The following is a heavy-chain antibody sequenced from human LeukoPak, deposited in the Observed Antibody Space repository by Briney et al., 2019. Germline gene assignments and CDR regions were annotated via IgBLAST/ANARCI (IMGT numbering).Heavy chain of an antibody. D-gene: IGHD3-22*01. CDR2: IYSGGST. CDR1: GFTVSSNY. CDR3: ARGIHYYDSSGSAAFDY. J-gene: IGHJ4*02. V-gene: IGHV3-66*02. Sequence: GGSLRLSCAASGFTVSSNYMSWVGQAPGKGREWVSVIYSGGSTYYADSVKGRFTISRDKSKNTLYLQMNSLRAEDTAVYYCARGIHYYDSSGSAAFDYWGQGTLVTVSS.